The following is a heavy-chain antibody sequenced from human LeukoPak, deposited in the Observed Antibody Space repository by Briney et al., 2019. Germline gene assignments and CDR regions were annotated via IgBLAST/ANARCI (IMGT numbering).Heavy chain of an antibody. CDR1: GGSISSSSYY. J-gene: IGHJ6*03. D-gene: IGHD4-17*01. CDR2: IYHSGGT. CDR3: ARDRDYGPNYMDV. Sequence: PSETLSLTCTVSGGSISSSSYYWGWIRQPPGKGLEWIGSIYHSGGTYYNPSLKSRVTISVGTSKNQFSLKLSSVTAADTAVYYCARDRDYGPNYMDVWGKGTTVTVSS. V-gene: IGHV4-39*07.